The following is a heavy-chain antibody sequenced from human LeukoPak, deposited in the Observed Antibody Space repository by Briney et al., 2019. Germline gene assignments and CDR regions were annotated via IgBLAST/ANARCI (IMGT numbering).Heavy chain of an antibody. D-gene: IGHD6-19*01. CDR3: ARDFGSGWPYYFDY. CDR1: GFTFSSYW. V-gene: IGHV3-7*01. J-gene: IGHJ4*02. Sequence: PGGSLRLSCAASGFTFSSYWMSWVRQAPGKGLEWVANIKQDGSEKYYVDSVKGRFTISRDNAKNSLYLQMNSLRAEDTAVYYCARDFGSGWPYYFDYWGQGTLVTVSS. CDR2: IKQDGSEK.